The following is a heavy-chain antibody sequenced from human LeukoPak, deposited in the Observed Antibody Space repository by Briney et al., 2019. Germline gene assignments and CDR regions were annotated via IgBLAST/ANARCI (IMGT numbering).Heavy chain of an antibody. CDR1: GFTFDDYG. V-gene: IGHV3-20*04. D-gene: IGHD1-1*01. CDR2: INWNGGST. Sequence: PGGSLRLSCAASGFTFDDYGMSWVRQAPGKGLEWVSGINWNGGSTGYADSVKGRFTISRDNAKNSLYLQMNSLRAEDTALYYCARERKSGWLERTFNFDYGGQGTLVTVSS. CDR3: ARERKSGWLERTFNFDY. J-gene: IGHJ4*02.